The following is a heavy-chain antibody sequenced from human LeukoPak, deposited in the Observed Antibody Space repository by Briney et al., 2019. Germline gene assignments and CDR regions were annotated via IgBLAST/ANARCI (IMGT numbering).Heavy chain of an antibody. D-gene: IGHD4-17*01. CDR1: GGSISSGGYS. CDR2: IYHSGST. CDR3: ARGPLGIDYGDYYFDY. Sequence: SETLSLTCAVSGGSISSGGYSWSWIRQPSGKGLEWIGYIYHSGSTYYNPSLKSRVTISVDRSKNQFSLKLSSVTAADTAVYYCARGPLGIDYGDYYFDYWGQGTLVTVSS. V-gene: IGHV4-30-2*01. J-gene: IGHJ4*02.